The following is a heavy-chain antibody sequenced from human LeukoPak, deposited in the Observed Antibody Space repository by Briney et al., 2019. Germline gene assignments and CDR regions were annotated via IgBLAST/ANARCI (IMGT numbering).Heavy chain of an antibody. V-gene: IGHV4-38-2*02. D-gene: IGHD3-22*01. CDR3: ARVTGYMIEDYFDY. CDR2: MHHSGST. CDR1: GYSISTGYY. Sequence: SETLSLTCTVSGYSISTGYYWGWIRQPPGKGLEWIGSMHHSGSTYYNPSLKSRVTMSADTSKNQFSLKLNSVTAADTAVYYCARVTGYMIEDYFDYWGQGTLVTVSS. J-gene: IGHJ4*02.